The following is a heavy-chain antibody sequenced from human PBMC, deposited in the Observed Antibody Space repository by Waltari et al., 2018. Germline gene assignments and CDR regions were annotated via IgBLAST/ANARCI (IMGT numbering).Heavy chain of an antibody. Sequence: EVQLLESGGGLVQPGVSLRLSCAASGFTFSRYAMSWVRQAPGKGLEWVSAISGSGGRTYYAASVKGRFTISRDNSENTLYLQMNSLRAEDTAVYYCAKDLSGAGYFDYWGQGTLVTVSS. CDR1: GFTFSRYA. V-gene: IGHV3-23*01. CDR2: ISGSGGRT. D-gene: IGHD3-10*01. J-gene: IGHJ4*02. CDR3: AKDLSGAGYFDY.